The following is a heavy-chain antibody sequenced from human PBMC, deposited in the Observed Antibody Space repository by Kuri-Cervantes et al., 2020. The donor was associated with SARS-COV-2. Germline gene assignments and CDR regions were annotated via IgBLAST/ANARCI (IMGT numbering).Heavy chain of an antibody. CDR2: IYYSGST. CDR3: ARGLVCTSCYGADNWFDP. Sequence: SETLSLTCTVSGGSISGYYWSWVRQPPGKGLEWIGYIYYSGSTNYNPSLKSRVTISVDTSKNQFSLRLSSVTTADTAVYYCARGLVCTSCYGADNWFDPWGQGTLVTVSS. J-gene: IGHJ5*02. V-gene: IGHV4-59*08. CDR1: GGSISGYY. D-gene: IGHD2-2*01.